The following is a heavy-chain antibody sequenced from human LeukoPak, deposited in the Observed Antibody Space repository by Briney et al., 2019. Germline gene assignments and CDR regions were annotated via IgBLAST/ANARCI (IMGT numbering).Heavy chain of an antibody. CDR1: GFTFSSYW. V-gene: IGHV3-15*01. J-gene: IGHJ4*02. CDR2: IKSKTDGGTT. Sequence: GGSLRLSCAASGFTFSSYWMHWVRQAPGKGLEWVGRIKSKTDGGTTDYAAPVKGRFTISRDDSKNTLYLQMNSLKTEDTAVYYCTTEAYGSGSYYFDYWGQGTLVTVSS. D-gene: IGHD3-10*01. CDR3: TTEAYGSGSYYFDY.